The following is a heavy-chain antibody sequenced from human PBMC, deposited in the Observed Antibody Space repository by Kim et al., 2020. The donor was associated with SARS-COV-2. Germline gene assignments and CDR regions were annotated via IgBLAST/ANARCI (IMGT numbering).Heavy chain of an antibody. J-gene: IGHJ6*01. CDR1: GGSFSGYY. CDR2: INHSGST. CDR3: ARPPMVRGVSRYYYGMDV. D-gene: IGHD3-10*01. V-gene: IGHV4-34*01. Sequence: SETLSLTCAVYGGSFSGYYWSWIRQPPGKGLEWIGEINHSGSTNYNPSLKSRVTISVDTSKNQFSLKLSSVTAADTAVYYCARPPMVRGVSRYYYGMDV.